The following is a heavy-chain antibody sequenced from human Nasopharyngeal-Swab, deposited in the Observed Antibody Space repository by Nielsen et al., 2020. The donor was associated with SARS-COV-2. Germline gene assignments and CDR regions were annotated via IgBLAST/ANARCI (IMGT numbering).Heavy chain of an antibody. CDR2: ISSSSSYI. D-gene: IGHD4-11*01. CDR1: GFTFSSYS. V-gene: IGHV3-21*01. Sequence: GGSLRLSCAASGFTFSSYSMNWVRQAPGKGLEWVSSISSSSSYIYYADSVKGRFTISRDNAKNSLHLQMNSLRAEDTAVYYCARWDYSNYDLDYWGQGTLVTVSS. CDR3: ARWDYSNYDLDY. J-gene: IGHJ4*02.